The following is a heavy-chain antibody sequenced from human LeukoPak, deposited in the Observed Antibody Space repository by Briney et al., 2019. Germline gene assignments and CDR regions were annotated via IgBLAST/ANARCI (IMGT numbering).Heavy chain of an antibody. V-gene: IGHV4-34*01. Sequence: SLTCACYGGAFSGYYWSWVRQPPGEGVEGIGEINHSGSTNYNPSLKSRVTISVDTSKNQFSLKLSSVTAADMAVYYCARQRVVITFNYYYYGMDVWGQGTTVTVSS. D-gene: IGHD3-22*01. J-gene: IGHJ6*02. CDR2: INHSGST. CDR3: ARQRVVITFNYYYYGMDV. CDR1: GGAFSGYY.